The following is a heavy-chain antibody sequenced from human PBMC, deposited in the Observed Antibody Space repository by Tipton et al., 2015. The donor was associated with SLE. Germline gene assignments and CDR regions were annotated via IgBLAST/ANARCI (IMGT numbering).Heavy chain of an antibody. CDR3: ARQSYTSDWYGTGY. V-gene: IGHV4-31*03. D-gene: IGHD6-19*01. CDR1: GGSISSGYY. J-gene: IGHJ4*01. CDR2: IYYSGGT. Sequence: TLSLTCTVSGGSISSGYYWSWIRQHPGKGLEWIGNIYYSGGTYYNPSLESRLTISVDTSKNQFSLKLTSVTAADTAVYYCARQSYTSDWYGTGYWGRGTLVIVSS.